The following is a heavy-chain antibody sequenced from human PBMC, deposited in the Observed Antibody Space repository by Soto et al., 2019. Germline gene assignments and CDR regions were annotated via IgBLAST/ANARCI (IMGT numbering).Heavy chain of an antibody. D-gene: IGHD3-16*01. CDR2: ISFDGSKK. V-gene: IGHV3-30-3*01. CDR1: GFTFSSYY. Sequence: QVQLVESGGGVVQPGRSLRLSCAASGFTFSSYYMHWIRQAPGKGLEWVAVISFDGSKKYYADSVTDRFTISRDNSKNTLYVQMNSLRAEDTAVYYCGKDRRFGNGYSLGFDSWGQGTLVTVSS. J-gene: IGHJ4*02. CDR3: GKDRRFGNGYSLGFDS.